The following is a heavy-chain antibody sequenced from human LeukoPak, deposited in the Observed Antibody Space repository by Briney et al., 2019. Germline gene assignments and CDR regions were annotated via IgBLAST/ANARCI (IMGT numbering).Heavy chain of an antibody. J-gene: IGHJ5*02. CDR3: ASPVRNYYDSSGYGA. D-gene: IGHD3-22*01. CDR2: INTDGSST. CDR1: GFTFSSYW. V-gene: IGHV3-74*01. Sequence: GGSLRLSCAASGFTFSSYWMHWVRQAPGKGLVWVSRINTDGSSTSYADSVKGRFTISRDNAKNTLYLQMNSLRAEDTAVYYCASPVRNYYDSSGYGAWGQGTLVTVSS.